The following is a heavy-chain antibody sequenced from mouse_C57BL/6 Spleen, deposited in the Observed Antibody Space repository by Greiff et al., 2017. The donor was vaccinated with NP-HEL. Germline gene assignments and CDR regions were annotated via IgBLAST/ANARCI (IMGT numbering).Heavy chain of an antibody. D-gene: IGHD1-1*01. V-gene: IGHV1-18*01. J-gene: IGHJ2*01. CDR2: INPNNGGT. CDR1: GYTFTDYN. Sequence: EVKLVESGPELVKPGASVKIPCKASGYTFTDYNMDWVKQSHGKSLEWIGDINPNNGGTIYNQKFKGKATLTVDKSSSTAYMELRSLTSEDTAVYYCARSGYNGSSSGFDSWGQGTPLTVSS. CDR3: ARSGYNGSSSGFDS.